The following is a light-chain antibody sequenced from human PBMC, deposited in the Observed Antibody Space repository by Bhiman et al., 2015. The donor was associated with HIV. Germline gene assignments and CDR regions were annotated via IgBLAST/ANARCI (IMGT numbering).Light chain of an antibody. CDR3: GTWDSSLSGGV. CDR2: ENN. J-gene: IGLJ3*02. Sequence: QSLLTQPPSVSAAPGQKVTISCSGSSSNIGNNYVSWYQQLPGTAPKLLIYENNKRPSGIPDRFSASKSGTSATLGITGLQTGDEADYYCGTWDSSLSGGVFGGGTKVTVL. V-gene: IGLV1-51*02. CDR1: SSNIGNNY.